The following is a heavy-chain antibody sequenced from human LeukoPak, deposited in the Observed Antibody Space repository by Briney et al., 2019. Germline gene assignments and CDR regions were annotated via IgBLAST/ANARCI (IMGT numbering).Heavy chain of an antibody. CDR3: AKGGSPSFAFDY. J-gene: IGHJ4*02. CDR1: GYTFTSYY. CDR2: INPSGGST. D-gene: IGHD1-26*01. V-gene: IGHV1-46*01. Sequence: ASVKVSCKASGYTFTSYYMHWVRQAPGQGLEWMGIINPSGGSTSYAQKFQGRVTMTRDMFTSTVYMELSSLRSEDTAVYYCAKGGSPSFAFDYWGQGTLVTVSS.